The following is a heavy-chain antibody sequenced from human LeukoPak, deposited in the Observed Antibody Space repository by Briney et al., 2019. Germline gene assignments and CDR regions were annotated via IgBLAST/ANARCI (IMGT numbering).Heavy chain of an antibody. CDR3: ARVTNGVRGFLIHY. CDR2: IYYSGST. Sequence: SETLSLTCTVSGGSISSSSYYWGRIRQPPGKGLEWIGSIYYSGSTYYNPSLKSRVTISVDTSKNQFSLKLSSVTAADTAVYYCARVTNGVRGFLIHYWGQGPLATVS. D-gene: IGHD3-10*01. J-gene: IGHJ4*02. CDR1: GGSISSSSYY. V-gene: IGHV4-39*07.